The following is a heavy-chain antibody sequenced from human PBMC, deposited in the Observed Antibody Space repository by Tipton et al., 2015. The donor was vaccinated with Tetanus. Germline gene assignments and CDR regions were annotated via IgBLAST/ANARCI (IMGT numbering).Heavy chain of an antibody. CDR1: GFTFNIFW. CDR3: ARAYYYGSMYYFDY. J-gene: IGHJ4*02. V-gene: IGHV3-7*01. CDR2: IKQDGSEK. Sequence: GSLRLSCAASGFTFNIFWLTWVRQAPGKGLEWVANIKQDGSEKYYVDSVKGRFSISRDNARNSVYLQMNSLRAEDTAVYYCARAYYYGSMYYFDYWGQGTLVTVSS. D-gene: IGHD3-10*01.